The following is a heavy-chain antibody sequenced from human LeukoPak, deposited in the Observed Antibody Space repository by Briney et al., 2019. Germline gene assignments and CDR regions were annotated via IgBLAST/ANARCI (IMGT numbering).Heavy chain of an antibody. CDR1: GFTFSSYT. J-gene: IGHJ6*02. CDR3: AREKWERHHCGVDV. CDR2: ISGRSDSI. Sequence: GGSLRLSCAASGFTFSSYTMSWVRQAPGKGLERVSGISGRSDSIYYADSVEGRFTISRDYSKSTVDLQMNSLRAEDTAVYYCAREKWERHHCGVDVWGQGATVTVSS. D-gene: IGHD1-26*01. V-gene: IGHV3-23*01.